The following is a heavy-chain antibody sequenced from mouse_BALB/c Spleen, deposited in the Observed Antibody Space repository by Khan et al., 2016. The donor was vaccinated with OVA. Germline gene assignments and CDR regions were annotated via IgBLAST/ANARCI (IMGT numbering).Heavy chain of an antibody. CDR2: ILPGSGRT. CDR1: GYTFSTYW. V-gene: IGHV1-9*01. CDR3: ARGNYYGSSSWFGY. J-gene: IGHJ3*01. D-gene: IGHD1-1*01. Sequence: QVQLKESGAELMKPGASVKIPCKATGYTFSTYWIAWVKQRPGHGLEWIAEILPGSGRTNYNEKFKGKATFTADTSSNTAFMQLSSLTSEDSAVYYCARGNYYGSSSWFGYWDQGTLVTVSA.